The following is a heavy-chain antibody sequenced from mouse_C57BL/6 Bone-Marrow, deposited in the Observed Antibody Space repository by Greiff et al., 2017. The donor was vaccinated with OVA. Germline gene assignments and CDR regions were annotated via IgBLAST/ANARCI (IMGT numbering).Heavy chain of an antibody. D-gene: IGHD1-1*01. Sequence: EVQVVESGGDLVKPGGSLKLSCAASGFTFSSYGMSWVRQTPDKRLEWVATISSGGSYTYYPDSVKGRFTISRDNAKNTLYLQMSSLKSEDTAMYYCARHAYYYGNGYFDVWGTGTTVTVSS. J-gene: IGHJ1*03. CDR2: ISSGGSYT. CDR1: GFTFSSYG. V-gene: IGHV5-6*01. CDR3: ARHAYYYGNGYFDV.